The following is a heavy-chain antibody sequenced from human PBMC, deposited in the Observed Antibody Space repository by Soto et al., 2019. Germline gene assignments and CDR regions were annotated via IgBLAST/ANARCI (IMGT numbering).Heavy chain of an antibody. V-gene: IGHV4-59*01. CDR1: GASISNYY. D-gene: IGHD3-9*01. J-gene: IGHJ6*02. Sequence: PSETLSLTCTVSGASISNYYLSWIRQSPGKGLEWIGYIYYSGSTNYNPSLKSRVSTSVDTSKKQFSLKLSSVTAADTAVYYCARVGGYDVLTGYYKSGYNGLDVWGQGTRVTVSS. CDR3: ARVGGYDVLTGYYKSGYNGLDV. CDR2: IYYSGST.